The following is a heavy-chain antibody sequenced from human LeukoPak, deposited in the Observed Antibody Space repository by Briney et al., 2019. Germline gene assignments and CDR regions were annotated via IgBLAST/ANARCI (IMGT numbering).Heavy chain of an antibody. Sequence: PVGSLRLSCAASGFTFSSYGMSWVRQAPGKGLEWVSHISGSATNTYYAASVKGRFTISRDNSKNTLYLQMNSLRAEDTAMYYCAKGTAYYSLGPWGQGTLATVSS. CDR3: AKGTAYYSLGP. V-gene: IGHV3-23*01. J-gene: IGHJ5*02. CDR1: GFTFSSYG. D-gene: IGHD3/OR15-3a*01. CDR2: ISGSATNT.